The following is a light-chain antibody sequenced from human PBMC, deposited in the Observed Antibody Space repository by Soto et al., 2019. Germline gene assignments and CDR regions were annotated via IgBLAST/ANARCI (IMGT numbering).Light chain of an antibody. CDR2: LGS. V-gene: IGKV2-28*01. CDR3: MQSLQSPRT. Sequence: EIVMTQSPLSLPVTPGEPASISCRSSQSLLHYNGFNYLDWYLQKPGQSPQLLIYLGSNRASGVPDRFSGSGSGTDFALKISRVEAEDVGVYYCMQSLQSPRTLGQGTNLEIK. J-gene: IGKJ2*02. CDR1: QSLLHYNGFNY.